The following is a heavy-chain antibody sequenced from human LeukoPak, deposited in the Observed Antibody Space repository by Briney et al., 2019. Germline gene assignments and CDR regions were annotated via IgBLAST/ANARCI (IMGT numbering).Heavy chain of an antibody. V-gene: IGHV4-4*07. CDR1: GGSISSYY. CDR2: IYTSGST. D-gene: IGHD3-10*01. Sequence: SETLSLTCTVSGGSISSYYWSWIGQPAGKGLEWIGRIYTSGSTNYNPSLKSRVTMSVDTSKNQFSLKLSSVTAADTAVYYCARGRAKYYYGSGSYFDYWGQGTLVTVSS. CDR3: ARGRAKYYYGSGSYFDY. J-gene: IGHJ4*02.